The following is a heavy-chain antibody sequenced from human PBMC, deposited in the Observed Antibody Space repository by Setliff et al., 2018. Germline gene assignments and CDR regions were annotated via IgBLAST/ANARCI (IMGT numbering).Heavy chain of an antibody. CDR3: ARQPSSGSYYGGSIFYFDD. J-gene: IGHJ4*02. CDR2: IHYSENT. D-gene: IGHD1-26*01. V-gene: IGHV4-39*01. CDR1: GGSITSGRYY. Sequence: SETLSLTCTVSGGSITSGRYYWGWIRQPPGQGLEWIASIHYSENTYYNPSLKTRVTISVDTSKNQFSLKLSFVTAADTAVYYCARQPSSGSYYGGSIFYFDDWGPGILVTVSS.